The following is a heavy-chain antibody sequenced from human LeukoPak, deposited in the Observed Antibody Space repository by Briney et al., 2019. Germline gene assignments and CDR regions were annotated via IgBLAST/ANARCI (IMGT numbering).Heavy chain of an antibody. CDR2: INQDGSVK. CDR1: GITFSAYW. CDR3: ATDMGGGAANY. Sequence: GGSLRLSCAASGITFSAYWMSWVRQAPGIGLQWVANINQDGSVKNYVDSVKGRFTISRDNAKNSLYLQMNSLRAEDTGIYYCATDMGGGAANYWGQGTLLTVSS. V-gene: IGHV3-7*05. D-gene: IGHD2-15*01. J-gene: IGHJ4*02.